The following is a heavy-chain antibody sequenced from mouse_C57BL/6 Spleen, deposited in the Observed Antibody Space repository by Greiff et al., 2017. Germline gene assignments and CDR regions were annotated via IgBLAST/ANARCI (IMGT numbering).Heavy chain of an antibody. Sequence: VQLQQPGAELVKPGASVKLSCKASGYTFTSYWMHWVKQRPGQGLEWIGMIHPNSGSTNYNEKFKSKATLTVDKSSSTAYMQLSSLTSEDSAVYYCAPDSSGSGFAYWGQGTLVTVSA. CDR2: IHPNSGST. J-gene: IGHJ3*01. D-gene: IGHD3-2*02. CDR1: GYTFTSYW. V-gene: IGHV1-64*01. CDR3: APDSSGSGFAY.